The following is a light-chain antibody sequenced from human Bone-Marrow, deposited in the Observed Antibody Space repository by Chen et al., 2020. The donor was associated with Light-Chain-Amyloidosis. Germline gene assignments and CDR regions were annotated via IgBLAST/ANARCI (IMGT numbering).Light chain of an antibody. Sequence: QSSLIQPSSVSGSPGQSITISCPGTSSDVGVDNHVSWYQQHPDKAPKLMIYEVTNRPSWVPDRFSGSKSDNTASLNISGLQTEDEADYFCSSYTITNTLVFGSGTRVTVL. J-gene: IGLJ1*01. CDR2: EVT. CDR3: SSYTITNTLV. V-gene: IGLV2-14*01. CDR1: SSDVGVDNH.